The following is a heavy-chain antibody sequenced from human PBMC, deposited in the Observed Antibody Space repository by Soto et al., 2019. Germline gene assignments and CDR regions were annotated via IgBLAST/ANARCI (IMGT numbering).Heavy chain of an antibody. D-gene: IGHD3-10*01. CDR1: GGSFSGYY. V-gene: IGHV4-34*01. Sequence: SETLSLTCAVYGGSFSGYYWTWIRQPPGTGLEWIGEINHSGSTNYNPSLKSRVTISVDKSKNQFSLKLSSVTAADTAVYYCARDSYGSGSYYDYWGQGTLVTVSS. J-gene: IGHJ4*02. CDR3: ARDSYGSGSYYDY. CDR2: INHSGST.